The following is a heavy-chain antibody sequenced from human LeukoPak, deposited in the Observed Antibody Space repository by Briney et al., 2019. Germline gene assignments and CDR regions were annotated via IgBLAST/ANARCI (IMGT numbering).Heavy chain of an antibody. CDR2: ISSNGGTT. CDR3: ARSSGYGYYFDY. J-gene: IGHJ4*02. V-gene: IGHV3-64*01. D-gene: IGHD3-22*01. CDR1: GFTFSSDA. Sequence: GSLRLSCAAFGFTFSSDAMHWVRQAPGKGLEYVSAISSNGGTTHYGNSVKGRFTISRDNSKNTLYLQMGSLRAEDMAVYFCARSSGYGYYFDYWGQGTLVTVSS.